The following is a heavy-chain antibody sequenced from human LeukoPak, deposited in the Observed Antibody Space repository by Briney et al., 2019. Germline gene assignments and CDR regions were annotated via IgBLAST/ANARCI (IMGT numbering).Heavy chain of an antibody. J-gene: IGHJ5*02. CDR1: GFTFSTYT. CDR3: ARDKGYLGFDP. Sequence: GGSLRLSCAASGFTFSTYTMNWVRQAPGKGLEWVSYITSSSSTIYYADSVKGRFTISRDNAKNSLYLQMNSLRAEDTAVYYCARDKGYLGFDPWGQGTLVTVSS. V-gene: IGHV3-48*01. CDR2: ITSSSSTI. D-gene: IGHD1-1*01.